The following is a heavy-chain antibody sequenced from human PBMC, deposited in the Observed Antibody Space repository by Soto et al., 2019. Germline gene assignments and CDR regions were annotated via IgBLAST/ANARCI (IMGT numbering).Heavy chain of an antibody. CDR3: ARHAFVLVPAAIYYYYGMDV. Sequence: SETLSLTCTVSGGTISSSSYYWGWIRQPPGKGLEWIGSIYYSGSTYYNPSLKSRVTISVDTSKNQFSLKLSSVTAADTAVYYCARHAFVLVPAAIYYYYGMDVWGQGTTVTVSS. J-gene: IGHJ6*02. CDR2: IYYSGST. D-gene: IGHD2-2*01. V-gene: IGHV4-39*01. CDR1: GGTISSSSYY.